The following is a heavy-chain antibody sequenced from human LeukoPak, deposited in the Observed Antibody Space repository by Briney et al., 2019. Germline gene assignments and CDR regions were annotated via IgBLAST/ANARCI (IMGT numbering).Heavy chain of an antibody. D-gene: IGHD2-21*01. CDR2: IIPIFGTT. CDR1: GGTFSSYA. CDR3: ARGYLAGDEDFDY. J-gene: IGHJ4*02. Sequence: GASVKVSCKASGGTFSSYAINWVRQAPGQGLEWMGGIIPIFGTTYYAQKFQGRVTITADGSTSTAYMELSSLRADDTAIYYCARGYLAGDEDFDYWGQGTLVTVSS. V-gene: IGHV1-69*13.